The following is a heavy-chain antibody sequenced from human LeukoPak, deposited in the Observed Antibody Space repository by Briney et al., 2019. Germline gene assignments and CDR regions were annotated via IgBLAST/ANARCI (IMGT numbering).Heavy chain of an antibody. CDR2: IDKKDKGYAAAT. Sequence: GGSLKLSCAASGFTFSGSAIHWVRQSSGKGLERVGQIDKKDKGYAAATAYAASVKGRFTISRDDSISTAYLQMKSLKTEDTALYYCTRDSGTYNWSDPWGQGTLVTVSS. V-gene: IGHV3-73*01. J-gene: IGHJ5*02. CDR3: TRDSGTYNWSDP. CDR1: GFTFSGSA. D-gene: IGHD1-26*01.